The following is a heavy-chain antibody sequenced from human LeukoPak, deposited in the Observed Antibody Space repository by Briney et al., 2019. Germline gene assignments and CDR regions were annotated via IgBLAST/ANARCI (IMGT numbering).Heavy chain of an antibody. Sequence: SETLSLTCTVSGGTISSYYWNWIRQPPGKGLEWIGYIHYSGSTKYNPSLKSRVTISVDTSRNQFSLKLSSVTAADTAVYYCARWYSSGWAFDYWGQGTLVTVSS. CDR1: GGTISSYY. CDR3: ARWYSSGWAFDY. D-gene: IGHD6-19*01. V-gene: IGHV4-59*08. J-gene: IGHJ4*02. CDR2: IHYSGST.